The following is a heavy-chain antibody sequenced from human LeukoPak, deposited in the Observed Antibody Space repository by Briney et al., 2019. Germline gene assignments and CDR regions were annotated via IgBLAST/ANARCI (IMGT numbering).Heavy chain of an antibody. J-gene: IGHJ4*02. CDR2: ISINGGNK. Sequence: HAGGSLRLAWAASGFTVRSYAMHGGCQTPHEGPGRVAGISINGGNKYYADSVKGRFTISRDNSKNTLYLQMNSLSAEDTAVYYCARGTTPGPDSYGLYYFDYWGQGTLVTVSS. D-gene: IGHD5-18*01. CDR3: ARGTTPGPDSYGLYYFDY. CDR1: GFTVRSYA. V-gene: IGHV3-30*16.